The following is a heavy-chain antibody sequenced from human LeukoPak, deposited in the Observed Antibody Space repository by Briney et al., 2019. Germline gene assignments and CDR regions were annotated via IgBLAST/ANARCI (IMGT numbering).Heavy chain of an antibody. V-gene: IGHV3-7*01. CDR2: IKQDGSEK. CDR3: AREISTSSSWYGDDAFDI. CDR1: GFTFSIYE. Sequence: GGSLRLSCAASGFTFSIYEMNWVRQAPGKGLEWVANIKQDGSEKYYVDSVKGRFTISRDNAKNSLYLQMNSLRAEDTAVYYCAREISTSSSWYGDDAFDIWGQGTMVTVSS. D-gene: IGHD6-13*01. J-gene: IGHJ3*02.